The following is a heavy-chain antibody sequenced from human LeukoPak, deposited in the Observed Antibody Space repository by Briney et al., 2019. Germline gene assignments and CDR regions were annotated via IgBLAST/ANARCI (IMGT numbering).Heavy chain of an antibody. J-gene: IGHJ6*02. CDR2: ISAYNGNT. CDR3: ARGHDSGGYYLAHYGMDV. V-gene: IGHV1-18*01. CDR1: GYTFTSYG. D-gene: IGHD3-22*01. Sequence: GASVKVSCKASGYTFTSYGISWVRQAPGQGLEWMGWISAYNGNTTYAQKLQGRVTMTTDTSTSTAYMELRSLRSDDTAVYYCARGHDSGGYYLAHYGMDVWGQGTTVTVSS.